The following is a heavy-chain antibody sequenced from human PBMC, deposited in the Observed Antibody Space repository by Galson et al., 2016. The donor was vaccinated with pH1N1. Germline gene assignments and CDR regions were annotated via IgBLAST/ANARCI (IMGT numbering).Heavy chain of an antibody. CDR1: GFTFSSYA. Sequence: SLRLSCAASGFTFSSYAMSWVRQAPGKGLEWVSGILWNGATREYADSVKGRFTISRDNAKKSLYSEMTSLRAEDTALYYCVRKAYGDALDMWGQGTMVTVSS. CDR3: VRKAYGDALDM. V-gene: IGHV3-20*04. D-gene: IGHD2-21*01. CDR2: ILWNGATR. J-gene: IGHJ3*02.